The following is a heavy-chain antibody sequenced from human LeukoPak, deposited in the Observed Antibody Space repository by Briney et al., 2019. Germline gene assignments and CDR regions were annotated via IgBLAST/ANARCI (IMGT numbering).Heavy chain of an antibody. D-gene: IGHD1-26*01. V-gene: IGHV3-7*01. Sequence: RGGSLRLSCSDSTFTFRGYYMGWGRPAPGKGLEWVATIKEDGSKQYYVDSVRGRFTISRDDAKNSLYLQMNSLRGEDTAVYYCGRAGRIPPDYWGQGTQVTVSS. J-gene: IGHJ4*02. CDR3: GRAGRIPPDY. CDR1: TFTFRGYY. CDR2: IKEDGSKQ.